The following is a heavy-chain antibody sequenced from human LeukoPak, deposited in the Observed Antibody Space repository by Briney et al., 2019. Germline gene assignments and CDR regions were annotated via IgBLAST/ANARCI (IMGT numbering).Heavy chain of an antibody. Sequence: SETLSLTCSVSGGSISSSIYYWGWIRQPPGKGLEWIGYIYYSGSTNYNPSLKSRVTISVDTSKNRFSLKLSSVTAADTAVYYCARGGSTSYREFLYNWFDPWGQGTLVTVSS. CDR1: GGSISSSIYY. CDR3: ARGGSTSYREFLYNWFDP. V-gene: IGHV4-61*05. D-gene: IGHD3-10*01. CDR2: IYYSGST. J-gene: IGHJ5*02.